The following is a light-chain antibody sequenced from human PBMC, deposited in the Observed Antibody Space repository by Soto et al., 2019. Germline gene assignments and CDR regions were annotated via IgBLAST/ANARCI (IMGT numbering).Light chain of an antibody. CDR1: QTISSW. J-gene: IGKJ4*01. Sequence: DIQMTQSPSTLSGSVGDRVTITCRSIQTISSWLSWYQQKPGKAPKLLIYDASSLESGVPSRFSGSGSGTEFTLTISSLQPDDFATYYCQQYNSYSPLTFGGGTKVDIK. V-gene: IGKV1-5*01. CDR3: QQYNSYSPLT. CDR2: DAS.